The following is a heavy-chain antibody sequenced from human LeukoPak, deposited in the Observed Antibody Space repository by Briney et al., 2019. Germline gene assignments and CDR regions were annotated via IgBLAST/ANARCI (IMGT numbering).Heavy chain of an antibody. CDR2: FDPEDGET. J-gene: IGHJ4*02. CDR3: ATLFRAFDWFRFDY. Sequence: ASVKVSCKVSGYTLTELSMHWVRQAPGKGLEWMGGFDPEDGETIYAQKFQGRVTMTEDTSTDTAYMELSSLRSEDTAVCYCATLFRAFDWFRFDYWGQGTLVTVSS. CDR1: GYTLTELS. D-gene: IGHD3-9*01. V-gene: IGHV1-24*01.